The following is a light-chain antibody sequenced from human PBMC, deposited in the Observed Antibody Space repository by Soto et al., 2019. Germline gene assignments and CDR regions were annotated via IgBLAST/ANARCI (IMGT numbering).Light chain of an antibody. Sequence: QSVLSQPPSASGTPGQTVTISCSGGTSNIGGYHVHWYRQFPGRAPQLLIFTENQRPSGVPDRFSGSQSGTAASLAISGLQFEDEADYYCQSYDRSLRGYVFGTGTKLTVL. CDR3: QSYDRSLRGYV. CDR2: TEN. CDR1: TSNIGGYH. J-gene: IGLJ1*01. V-gene: IGLV1-47*02.